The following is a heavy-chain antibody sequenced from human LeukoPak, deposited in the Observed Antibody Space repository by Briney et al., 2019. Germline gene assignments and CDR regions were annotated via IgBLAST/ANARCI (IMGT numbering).Heavy chain of an antibody. D-gene: IGHD1-26*01. CDR1: GFSFSDHY. CDR3: TRVRLGAATRYFDY. Sequence: GGSLRLSCAASGFSFSDHYMYWVRLAPGKGLEWVGRIKNKANSYGTDYAASVKGRFTLSRDDSKDSLYLQMNSLRSEDTALYYCTRVRLGAATRYFDYWGQGTLVTVSS. CDR2: IKNKANSYGT. J-gene: IGHJ4*02. V-gene: IGHV3-72*01.